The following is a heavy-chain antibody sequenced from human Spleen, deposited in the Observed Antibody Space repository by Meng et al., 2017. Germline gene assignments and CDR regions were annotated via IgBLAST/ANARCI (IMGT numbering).Heavy chain of an antibody. D-gene: IGHD4-11*01. Sequence: EVQLLESGGGLVQPGGSLRLSCAASGFTVSNNYMNWIRQAPGKGLEWVSTISSTGGATYYADSVKGRLTISRDNSKNTLYLQMNSLRAEDTAVYYCVPRTTYFDSWGLGTLVTVSS. CDR1: GFTVSNNY. V-gene: IGHV3-23*01. CDR2: ISSTGGAT. J-gene: IGHJ4*02. CDR3: VPRTTYFDS.